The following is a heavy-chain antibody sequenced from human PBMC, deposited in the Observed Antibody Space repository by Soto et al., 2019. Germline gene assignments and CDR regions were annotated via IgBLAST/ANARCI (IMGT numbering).Heavy chain of an antibody. V-gene: IGHV3-74*01. D-gene: IGHD6-19*01. J-gene: IGHJ6*02. CDR1: GFTFSSYW. Sequence: EVQLVESGGGLVQPGGSLRLSCAASGFTFSSYWMHWVRQAPGKGLVWVSRINSDGSSTSYADSVKGRFTISRVNAKNTLYLQMNSLRAEDTAGYYGARSVAGTGYYYYGMDVWGQWTTVTVSS. CDR3: ARSVAGTGYYYYGMDV. CDR2: INSDGSST.